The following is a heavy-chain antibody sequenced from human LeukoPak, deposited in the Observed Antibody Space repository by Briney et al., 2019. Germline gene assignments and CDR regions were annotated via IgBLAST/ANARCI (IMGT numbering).Heavy chain of an antibody. CDR2: IIPIFGTA. CDR1: GGTFSSYA. J-gene: IGHJ6*03. CDR3: AKDGASVVEDYYMDV. D-gene: IGHD3-22*01. V-gene: IGHV1-69*05. Sequence: ASVKVSCKASGGTFSSYAISWVRQAPGQGLEWMGGIIPIFGTANYAQKFQGRVTITTDESTSTAYMELSSLRSDDTAVYYCAKDGASVVEDYYMDVWGKGTTVSVSS.